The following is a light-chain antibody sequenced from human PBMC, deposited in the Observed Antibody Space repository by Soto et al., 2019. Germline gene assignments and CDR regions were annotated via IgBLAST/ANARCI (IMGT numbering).Light chain of an antibody. Sequence: QSVLTQPPSASGTPGQRVTISCSGSSSTIGSNTVNWYQQLPGTAPKLLIYSNNQRPSGVPDRFSGSKSGTSASLAISGLQSEEEADYSCAAWDDSLNGYVFGTGTTDTVL. CDR2: SNN. V-gene: IGLV1-44*01. J-gene: IGLJ1*01. CDR1: SSTIGSNT. CDR3: AAWDDSLNGYV.